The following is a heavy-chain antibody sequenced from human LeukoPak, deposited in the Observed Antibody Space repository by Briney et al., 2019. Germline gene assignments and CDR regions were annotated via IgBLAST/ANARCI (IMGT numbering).Heavy chain of an antibody. CDR2: INPSGGST. D-gene: IGHD2-21*01. CDR1: GYTFTRYS. V-gene: IGHV1-46*01. J-gene: IGHJ4*02. Sequence: ASVKVSCKASGYTFTRYSMHWVRQAPGQGLEWMGIINPSGGSTSYAQKFQGRVTITADESTSTAYMELSSLRSEDTAVYYCARGLAAYCGGDCYSAPDYWGQGTLVTVSS. CDR3: ARGLAAYCGGDCYSAPDY.